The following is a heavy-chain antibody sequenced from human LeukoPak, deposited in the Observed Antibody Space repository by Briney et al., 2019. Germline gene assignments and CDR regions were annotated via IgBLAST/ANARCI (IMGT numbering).Heavy chain of an antibody. D-gene: IGHD6-6*01. J-gene: IGHJ6*02. CDR1: GGSIIGYY. CDR2: IYTSGST. V-gene: IGHV4-4*07. Sequence: PSETLSLTCTVVGGSIIGYYWSSIRPPAGKGLGLIRRIYTSGSTNYNPSLKSLVTMSIETSKNQFSLKLSSVTAAATAVYHCVRVSSIAAGGMDLWGQGTTVTVSS. CDR3: VRVSSIAAGGMDL.